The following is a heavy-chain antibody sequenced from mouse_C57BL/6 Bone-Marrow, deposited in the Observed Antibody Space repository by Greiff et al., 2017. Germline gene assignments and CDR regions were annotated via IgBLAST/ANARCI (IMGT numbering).Heavy chain of an antibody. D-gene: IGHD3-2*02. CDR3: ARARLRLPYYYAMDY. Sequence: VQLQQSGPELVKPGASVKISCKASGYTFTDYYMTWVKQSPGKSLEWIGDINPNSGGTSYNQKFKGQATLTVDKSSSTAYMELRSLTSEDTAVYYCARARLRLPYYYAMDYWGQGTSVTVSS. J-gene: IGHJ4*01. CDR2: INPNSGGT. V-gene: IGHV1-26*01. CDR1: GYTFTDYY.